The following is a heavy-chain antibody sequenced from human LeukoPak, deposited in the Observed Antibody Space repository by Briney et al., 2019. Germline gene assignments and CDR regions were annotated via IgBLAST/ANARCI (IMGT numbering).Heavy chain of an antibody. CDR2: IKSITDGGTT. J-gene: IGHJ6*04. D-gene: IGHD2-15*01. V-gene: IGHV3-15*01. CDR3: TTVGGYCSGGSRYGMDV. Sequence: GGSLRLSCAASAFTFSNAWTSWVRQAPGERLEWVGRIKSITDGGTTDYAAPVKGRFTISRDDSKNTLYLQMNSLKTEDTAVYYCTTVGGYCSGGSRYGMDVWGKGTTVTVSS. CDR1: AFTFSNAW.